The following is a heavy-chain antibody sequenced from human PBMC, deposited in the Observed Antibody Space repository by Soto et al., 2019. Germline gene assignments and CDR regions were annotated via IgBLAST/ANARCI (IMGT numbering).Heavy chain of an antibody. D-gene: IGHD6-19*01. CDR2: ISAHNGDT. CDR1: GYTFTSYG. Sequence: ASVKVSCKASGYTFTSYGISWVRQAPGQGLEWMGWISAHNGDTNFAQKLQGRVSMTTDTSTNTAYMELRSLTSDDTAVYYCAKSLSPSIAVAGVDYWGQGTLVTVS. CDR3: AKSLSPSIAVAGVDY. V-gene: IGHV1-18*01. J-gene: IGHJ4*02.